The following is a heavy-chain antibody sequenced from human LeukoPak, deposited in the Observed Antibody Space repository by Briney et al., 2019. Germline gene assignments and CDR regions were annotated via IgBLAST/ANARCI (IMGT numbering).Heavy chain of an antibody. Sequence: GGSLRLSCAASGFTFSSYAMSWVRQAPGKGLEWVSAISGSGGSTYYADSVKGRFTIPRDNSKNTLYLQMNSLRAEDTAVYYCAARGSLRGYYYYYMDVWGKGTTVTVSS. CDR3: AARGSLRGYYYYYMDV. D-gene: IGHD3-16*01. V-gene: IGHV3-23*01. CDR1: GFTFSSYA. J-gene: IGHJ6*03. CDR2: ISGSGGST.